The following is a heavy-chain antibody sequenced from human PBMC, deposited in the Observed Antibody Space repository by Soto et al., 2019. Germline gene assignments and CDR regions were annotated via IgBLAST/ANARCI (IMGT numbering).Heavy chain of an antibody. CDR1: GFTFSSYG. V-gene: IGHV3-33*01. CDR2: IWSDGSNK. Sequence: QVQLVESGGGLVQPGRSLRLSCAASGFTFSSYGMHWVRQAPGKGLEWVAVIWSDGSNKYYADSVKGRFTISRDNSKNTLYLQMNSLRAEDTAVYYCARYYYDSSGYYPLWGQGTVVTVSS. D-gene: IGHD3-22*01. CDR3: ARYYYDSSGYYPL. J-gene: IGHJ4*02.